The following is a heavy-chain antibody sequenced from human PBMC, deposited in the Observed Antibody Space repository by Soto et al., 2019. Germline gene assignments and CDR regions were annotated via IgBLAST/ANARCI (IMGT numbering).Heavy chain of an antibody. V-gene: IGHV3-7*01. D-gene: IGHD2-2*01. CDR1: GFTFSTYW. J-gene: IGHJ4*02. CDR2: IKEDASEE. Sequence: EVQLVQSGGDLVQPGGSLRLSCVASGFTFSTYWMTWVRQAPGMGLEWVAGIKEDASEELYVDSVKGRFSVSRDNAKNSLYLQLNSLSAEDTAVYYCATAISSPFSNFDYWGQGSLVTGSS. CDR3: ATAISSPFSNFDY.